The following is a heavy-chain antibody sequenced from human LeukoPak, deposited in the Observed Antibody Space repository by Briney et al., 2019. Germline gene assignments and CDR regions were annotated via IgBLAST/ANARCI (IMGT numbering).Heavy chain of an antibody. V-gene: IGHV4-39*01. CDR2: ISYSGST. D-gene: IGHD4-17*01. CDR3: ARDDMTTVKS. J-gene: IGHJ4*01. CDR1: GGSISSSSYY. Sequence: PSETLSLTCTASGGSISSSSYYWGWIRQPPGKGLEWIGGISYSGSTCYKPSCKSRFTISVDTSNNQCSLKLSSVTAADTAVYYCARDDMTTVKSWGQGTLVTVSS.